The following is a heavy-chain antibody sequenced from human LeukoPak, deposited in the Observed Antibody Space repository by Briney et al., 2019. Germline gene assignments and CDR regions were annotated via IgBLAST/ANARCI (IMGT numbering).Heavy chain of an antibody. V-gene: IGHV3-53*01. CDR3: ARGDDSGYYDYFDY. CDR1: GFTFSSYW. D-gene: IGHD3-22*01. Sequence: GGSLRLSCAASGFTFSSYWISWVRQAPGKGLEWVSTIYTGGNTYYAASVKGRFTISRDFSKNTVFLHMNSLRAEDTAMYYCARGDDSGYYDYFDYWGQGALVTVSS. J-gene: IGHJ4*02. CDR2: IYTGGNT.